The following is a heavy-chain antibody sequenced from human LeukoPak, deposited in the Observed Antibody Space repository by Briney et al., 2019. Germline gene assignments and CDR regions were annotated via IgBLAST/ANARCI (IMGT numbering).Heavy chain of an antibody. CDR1: GGSISSYY. CDR2: IYYSGST. V-gene: IGHV4-59*01. Sequence: PSETLSLTCTVSGGSISSYYWSWIRQPPGKGLEWIGYIYYSGSTNYNPSLKSRVTISVDTSKNQFSLKLSSVTAADTAVYYCARVLGDIVVVPAHMDVWGKGTTVTVSS. CDR3: ARVLGDIVVVPAHMDV. D-gene: IGHD2-2*01. J-gene: IGHJ6*03.